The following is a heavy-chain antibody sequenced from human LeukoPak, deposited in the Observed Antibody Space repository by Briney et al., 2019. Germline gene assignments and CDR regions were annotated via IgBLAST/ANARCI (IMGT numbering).Heavy chain of an antibody. Sequence: GGSLRLSCAASGFTFSSQNMNWVRQAPGKGLEWVSSITTSGSDVNYADSVKGRFTMSRDNAKNSLYLQLNSLRAEDTAVYYCARDMTMVRGVKYWFDSWGQGTLVTVSS. V-gene: IGHV3-21*01. CDR2: ITTSGSDV. CDR3: ARDMTMVRGVKYWFDS. CDR1: GFTFSSQN. J-gene: IGHJ5*01. D-gene: IGHD3-10*01.